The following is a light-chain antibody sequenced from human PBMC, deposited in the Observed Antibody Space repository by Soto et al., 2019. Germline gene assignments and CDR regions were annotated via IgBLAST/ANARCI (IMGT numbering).Light chain of an antibody. V-gene: IGKV3-20*01. CDR1: QSISSRK. CDR3: LQYDTSPLT. J-gene: IGKJ4*01. Sequence: VLSQSPGTLSLHPGERGTLSCRASQSISSRKIAWFQQKPGQAPRLLMYGASSRGTGIPDRFSGGGSGTDFTLTISRLEPEDFAVYYCLQYDTSPLTFGGGTKVDIK. CDR2: GAS.